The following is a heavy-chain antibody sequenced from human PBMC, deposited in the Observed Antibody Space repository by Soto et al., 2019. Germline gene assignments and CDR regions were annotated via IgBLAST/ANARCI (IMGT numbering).Heavy chain of an antibody. CDR2: ISYDGSNK. V-gene: IGHV3-30-3*01. J-gene: IGHJ4*02. D-gene: IGHD2-15*01. CDR1: GFTFSSYA. CDR3: AREGYCSGGSCYFGDY. Sequence: LRLSCAASGFTFSSYAMHWVRQAPGKGLEWVAVISYDGSNKYYADSVKGRFTISRDNSKNTLYLQMNSLRAEDTAVYYCAREGYCSGGSCYFGDYWGQGTLVTVSS.